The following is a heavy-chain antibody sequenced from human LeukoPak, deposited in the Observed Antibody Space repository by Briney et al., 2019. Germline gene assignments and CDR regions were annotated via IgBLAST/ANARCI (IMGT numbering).Heavy chain of an antibody. CDR1: GFTFSDYS. CDR3: ATDYHGYFDY. J-gene: IGHJ4*02. Sequence: GGSLRLSCAASGFTFSDYSMNWVRQAPGKGLEWVSSISSSSSYIYYADSVKGRFTISRDNAKNSLYLQMNSLRAEDTAVYYCATDYHGYFDYWGQGTLVTVSS. D-gene: IGHD1-14*01. V-gene: IGHV3-21*01. CDR2: ISSSSSYI.